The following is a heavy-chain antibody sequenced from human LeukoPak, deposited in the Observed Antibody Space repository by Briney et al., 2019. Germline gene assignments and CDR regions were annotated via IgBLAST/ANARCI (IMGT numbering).Heavy chain of an antibody. CDR1: GGSISSGGYY. CDR2: IYYSGST. CDR3: ARGRAGPDFDY. Sequence: PSETLSLTCTVSGGSISSGGYYWSWIRQHPGKGLEWIGNIYYSGSTYYNPSLKSRVTISVDTSKNQFSLKLSSVTAADTAVYYCARGRAGPDFDYWGQGTLVTVSS. D-gene: IGHD6-19*01. J-gene: IGHJ4*02. V-gene: IGHV4-31*03.